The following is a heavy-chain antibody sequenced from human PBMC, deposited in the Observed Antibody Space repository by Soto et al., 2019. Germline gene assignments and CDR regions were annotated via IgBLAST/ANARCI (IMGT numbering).Heavy chain of an antibody. J-gene: IGHJ4*02. CDR1: GGTFRNYP. Sequence: QVQLVQSGTEVKKPGSSVKVSCKASGGTFRNYPINWVRQAPGQGLEWIGSIFPLTDIPDYAQNFQARLTISADKSTSTAYMEWSSLTSDDTAMYYCARGPLVVLNYFESWGQGTLVTVSS. CDR2: IFPLTDIP. V-gene: IGHV1-69*02. CDR3: ARGPLVVLNYFES.